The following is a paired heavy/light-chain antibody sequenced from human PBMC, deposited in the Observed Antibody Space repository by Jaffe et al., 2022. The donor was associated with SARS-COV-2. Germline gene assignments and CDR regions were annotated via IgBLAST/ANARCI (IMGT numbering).Light chain of an antibody. J-gene: IGKJ4*01. CDR3: QQYNSYPLT. CDR2: KAS. CDR1: QSIGSW. Sequence: DIQMTQSPSTLSASVRDRVTITCRASQSIGSWLAWYQQKPGKAPKLLIYKASSLESGVPSRFSGGGSGTEFTLTISSLQPDDFASYYCQQYNSYPLTFGGGTKVEIK. V-gene: IGKV1-5*03.
Heavy chain of an antibody. CDR2: ISASGGST. CDR3: AKDVNPYFAY. CDR1: GFTFSTYA. V-gene: IGHV3-23*01. Sequence: EVQLLESGGGLVQPGGSLRLSCAASGFTFSTYAMNWVRQAPGKGLEWVAGISASGGSTYYADSAKGRFTISRDNSQNTLFLQMNSLRAEDTAEYYCAKDVNPYFAYWGQGTLVTVSS. J-gene: IGHJ4*02.